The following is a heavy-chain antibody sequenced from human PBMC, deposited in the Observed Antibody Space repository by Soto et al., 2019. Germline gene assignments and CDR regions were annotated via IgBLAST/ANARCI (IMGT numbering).Heavy chain of an antibody. CDR1: GGTFSSYA. CDR3: ARSRVAAAGIGYGMDV. J-gene: IGHJ6*02. V-gene: IGHV1-69*01. Sequence: ASVKVSCKASGGTFSSYAISWVRQAPGQGLEWMGGIIPIFGTANYAQKFQGRVTITADESTSTAYMELSSLRSEDTAVYYCARSRVAAAGIGYGMDVWGQGTTVTVSS. CDR2: IIPIFGTA. D-gene: IGHD6-13*01.